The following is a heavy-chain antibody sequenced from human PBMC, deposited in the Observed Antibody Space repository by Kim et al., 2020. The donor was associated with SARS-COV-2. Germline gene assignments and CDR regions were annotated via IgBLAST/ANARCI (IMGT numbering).Heavy chain of an antibody. Sequence: PETLSLTCTVSGGSISSYYWSWIRQPPGKGLEWIGYIYYSGSTNYNPSLKSRVTISVDTSKNQFSLKLSSVTAADTAVYYCARSIALGYYFDYWGQGTLVTVSS. CDR2: IYYSGST. CDR3: ARSIALGYYFDY. V-gene: IGHV4-59*01. D-gene: IGHD6-6*01. J-gene: IGHJ4*02. CDR1: GGSISSYY.